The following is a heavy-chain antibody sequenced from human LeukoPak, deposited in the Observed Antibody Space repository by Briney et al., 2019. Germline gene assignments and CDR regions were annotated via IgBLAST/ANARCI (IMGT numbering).Heavy chain of an antibody. CDR3: SKGSNPALPLLWFGGLSTQFDY. J-gene: IGHJ4*01. Sequence: GGSLRLSCAASGFTFSSYGMHWVRQAPGKGLEWVAVISYDGSNKCYAYSVKGRFTTSRDNSKNTLYLQMNSLRAEDTAVYYCSKGSNPALPLLWFGGLSTQFDYLGQGTLV. D-gene: IGHD3-10*01. CDR2: ISYDGSNK. V-gene: IGHV3-30*18. CDR1: GFTFSSYG.